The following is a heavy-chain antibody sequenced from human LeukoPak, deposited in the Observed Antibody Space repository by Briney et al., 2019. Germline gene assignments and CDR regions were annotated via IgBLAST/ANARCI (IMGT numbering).Heavy chain of an antibody. V-gene: IGHV3-53*01. CDR3: ARGPSMVPNHFDY. CDR2: IYSGGST. Sequence: GGSLRLSCAASGFTVSSNYMSWVRQAPGKGLEWVSVIYSGGSTYYADSVKGRFTISRDNSKNTLYLQMNSLRAGDTAVYYCARGPSMVPNHFDYWGQGTLVTVSS. D-gene: IGHD3-10*01. J-gene: IGHJ4*02. CDR1: GFTVSSNY.